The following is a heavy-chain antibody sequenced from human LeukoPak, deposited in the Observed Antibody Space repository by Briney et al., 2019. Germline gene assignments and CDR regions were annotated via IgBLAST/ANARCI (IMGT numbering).Heavy chain of an antibody. CDR3: AKDISSGHTRSYYYYGMDV. CDR2: ISWNSGSI. J-gene: IGHJ6*02. Sequence: GGSLRLSCAASGFTFDDYAMHWVRQAPGKGLEWVSGISWNSGSIGYADSVKGRFTISRDNAKNSLYLQMNSLRVEDTALYYCAKDISSGHTRSYYYYGMDVWGQGTTVTVSS. D-gene: IGHD6-19*01. V-gene: IGHV3-9*01. CDR1: GFTFDDYA.